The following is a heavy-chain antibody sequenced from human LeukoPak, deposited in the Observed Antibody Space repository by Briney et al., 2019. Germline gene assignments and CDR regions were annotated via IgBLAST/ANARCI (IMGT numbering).Heavy chain of an antibody. CDR1: GYTFTSYD. V-gene: IGHV1-8*01. J-gene: IGHJ4*02. CDR2: MSPNSGNT. CDR3: ARAPFYFDSSGWD. D-gene: IGHD3-22*01. Sequence: ASVKVSCKASGYTFTSYDINWVRQATGQGLEWMGWMSPNSGNTGYAQKFQGRVTLTRNTSISTAYMELSSLKSEDTAVYYCARAPFYFDSSGWDWGQGTLVTVSS.